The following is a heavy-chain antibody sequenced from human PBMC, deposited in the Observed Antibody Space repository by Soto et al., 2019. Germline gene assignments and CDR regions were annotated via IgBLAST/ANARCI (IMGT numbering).Heavy chain of an antibody. V-gene: IGHV4-31*03. D-gene: IGHD2-2*01. CDR2: IYYSGST. CDR3: ARVVPAAILIDP. CDR1: GGSISSGGYY. J-gene: IGHJ5*02. Sequence: SETLSLTCTVSGGSISSGGYYWSWIRQHPGKGLEWIGYIYYSGSTYYNPSLKSRVTISVDTSKNQFSLKLSSVTAADTAVYYCARVVPAAILIDPWGQGTLVTVSS.